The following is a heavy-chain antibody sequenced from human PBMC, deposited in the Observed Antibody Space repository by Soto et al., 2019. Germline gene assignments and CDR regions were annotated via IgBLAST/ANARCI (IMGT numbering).Heavy chain of an antibody. CDR1: GDSVSSNSAG. Sequence: PSQTLSLTCAISGDSVSSNSAGWNWIRLSPARGLEWLGRTYYRSGLYYDYALSLKSRITINADTSSNQFSLQLNSVTPEDTAVYYCAREWTVAGYFDYWGQGILVTVSS. CDR2: TYYRSGLYY. D-gene: IGHD6-19*01. J-gene: IGHJ4*02. V-gene: IGHV6-1*01. CDR3: AREWTVAGYFDY.